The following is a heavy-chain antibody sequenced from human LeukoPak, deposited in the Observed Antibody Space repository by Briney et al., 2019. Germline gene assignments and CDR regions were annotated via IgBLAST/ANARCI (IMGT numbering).Heavy chain of an antibody. CDR1: GYTFTGYY. D-gene: IGHD4-23*01. V-gene: IGHV1-2*02. CDR3: ARSLYGGNSRWFDP. CDR2: INPNSGGT. J-gene: IGHJ5*02. Sequence: ASVKVSCKASGYTFTGYYMHWVRQAPGQGLEWMGWINPNSGGTNYAQKFQGRVTVTRDTSISTAYMELSRLRSDDTAVYYCARSLYGGNSRWFDPWGQGTLVTVSS.